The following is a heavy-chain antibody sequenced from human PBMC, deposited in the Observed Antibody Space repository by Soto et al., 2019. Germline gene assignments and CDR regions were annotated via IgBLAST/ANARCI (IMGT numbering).Heavy chain of an antibody. CDR3: ARGRRASSSWYSLLDVRVTNWFDP. J-gene: IGHJ5*02. D-gene: IGHD6-13*01. CDR2: INHSGST. Sequence: SETLSLTCSVYGGSFRGYYWSWIRQPPGKGLEWIGEINHSGSTNYNPSLKSRVTISVDTSKNQFSLKLSSVTAADTAVYYCARGRRASSSWYSLLDVRVTNWFDPWGQGTLVTVYS. CDR1: GGSFRGYY. V-gene: IGHV4-34*01.